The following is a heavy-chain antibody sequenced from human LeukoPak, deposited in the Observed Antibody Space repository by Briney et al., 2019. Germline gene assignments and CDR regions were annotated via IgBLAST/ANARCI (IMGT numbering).Heavy chain of an antibody. CDR2: IYTSGST. J-gene: IGHJ4*02. CDR3: ARERGVLTPPIIDY. CDR1: GGSISSYY. V-gene: IGHV4-4*07. D-gene: IGHD1-1*01. Sequence: PSETPSLTCPVSGGSISSYYWSWIRQPAGKGLEWMGRIYTSGSTNYNPSLKSRVTMSVDTSKNQFSLRLSSVTAADTAVYYCARERGVLTPPIIDYWGQGTLVTVSS.